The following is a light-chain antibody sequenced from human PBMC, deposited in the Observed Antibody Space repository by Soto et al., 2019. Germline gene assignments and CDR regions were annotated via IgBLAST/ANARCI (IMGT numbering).Light chain of an antibody. V-gene: IGKV3-11*01. CDR2: DAS. CDR1: QSVSSY. CDR3: QHYNSYSEA. Sequence: EIGFTQSPGTLSLYPRERATPSCRASQSVSSYLAWYQQKPGQAPRLLIYDASNRATGIPARFSGSGSGTEFTLTISSLQPDDFATYYCQHYNSYSEAFGQGTKVDIK. J-gene: IGKJ1*01.